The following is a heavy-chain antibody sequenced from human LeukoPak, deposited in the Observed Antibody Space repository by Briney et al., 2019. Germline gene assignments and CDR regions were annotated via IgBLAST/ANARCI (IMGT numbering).Heavy chain of an antibody. Sequence: PGGSLRLSCAASGFTFNSYWMSWVRQAPGKGLEWVANIKQDGSEKYYVDSVKGRFTISRDNAKNSLYLQMNSLRAEDTAVYYCARGGQYSSSWYNWFDPWGQGTLVTVSS. CDR1: GFTFNSYW. J-gene: IGHJ5*02. CDR2: IKQDGSEK. V-gene: IGHV3-7*01. CDR3: ARGGQYSSSWYNWFDP. D-gene: IGHD6-13*01.